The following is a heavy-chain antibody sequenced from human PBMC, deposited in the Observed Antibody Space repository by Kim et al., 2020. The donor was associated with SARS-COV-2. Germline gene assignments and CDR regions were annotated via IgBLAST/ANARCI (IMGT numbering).Heavy chain of an antibody. D-gene: IGHD6-13*01. CDR3: ASSSIAAADPFDY. J-gene: IGHJ4*02. CDR1: GFTFSSYE. Sequence: GGSLRLSCAASGFTFSSYEMKWVRQAPGKGLEWVSYISSSGSTIYYADSVKGRFTISRDNAKNSLYLQMNSLRAEDTAVYYCASSSIAAADPFDYWGQGTLVTVSS. CDR2: ISSSGSTI. V-gene: IGHV3-48*03.